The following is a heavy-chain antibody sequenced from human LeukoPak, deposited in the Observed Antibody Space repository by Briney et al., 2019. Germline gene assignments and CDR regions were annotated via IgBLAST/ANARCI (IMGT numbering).Heavy chain of an antibody. J-gene: IGHJ4*02. CDR3: ARSMAEAEPAPDS. Sequence: GASVKVSCKASGYTFSAYYMHWVRQAPGQGLEWMGWINPNSGGTKYAQKFQGRVTLTRDTSISTAYMELSRLRSDDTAVYYCARSMAEAEPAPDSWGKGSLVTV. CDR1: GYTFSAYY. V-gene: IGHV1-2*02. CDR2: INPNSGGT. D-gene: IGHD6-13*01.